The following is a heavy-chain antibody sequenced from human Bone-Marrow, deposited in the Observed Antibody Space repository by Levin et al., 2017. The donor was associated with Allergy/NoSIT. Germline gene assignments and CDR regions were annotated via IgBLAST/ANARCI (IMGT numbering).Heavy chain of an antibody. J-gene: IGHJ6*03. D-gene: IGHD3-22*01. CDR1: GGTFSNYA. V-gene: IGHV1-69*13. CDR3: ARALIVVGAARYCMGV. CDR2: STPFFGTV. Sequence: SVKVSCKASGGTFSNYAISWVRQTPGQGLEWMGESTPFFGTVTYAQKFQGRVIIIADESTATATMELRGLRSEDTATYYCARALIVVGAARYCMGVWGQGTTVTVSS.